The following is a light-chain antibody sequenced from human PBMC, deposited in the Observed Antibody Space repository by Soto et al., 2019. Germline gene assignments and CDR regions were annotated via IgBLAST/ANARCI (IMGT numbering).Light chain of an antibody. J-gene: IGLJ1*01. CDR2: EVT. Sequence: SVLTQPPSASGSPGKSVTISCTGPSSDVVGFDYVSWYQQHPGKAPQLMIYEVTKRPSGVPDRFSGTKSGNTASLHVSGPQAEDEADYYCSSYAGRNNFVFGTGSKVTVL. V-gene: IGLV2-8*01. CDR3: SSYAGRNNFV. CDR1: SSDVVGFDY.